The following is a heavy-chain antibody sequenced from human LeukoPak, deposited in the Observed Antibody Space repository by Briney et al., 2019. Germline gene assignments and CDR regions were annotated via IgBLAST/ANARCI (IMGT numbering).Heavy chain of an antibody. D-gene: IGHD2-2*01. CDR3: AKGSTTSRPYYFDY. Sequence: GGSLRLSCAASGFTFSSYAMSWVRQAPGEGLEWVSAISSSGGSTYHAESVKGRFTISRDNSKNALYLQMNSLRAEDTAVYYCAKGSTTSRPYYFDYWGQGTLVTVS. CDR2: ISSSGGST. J-gene: IGHJ4*02. V-gene: IGHV3-23*01. CDR1: GFTFSSYA.